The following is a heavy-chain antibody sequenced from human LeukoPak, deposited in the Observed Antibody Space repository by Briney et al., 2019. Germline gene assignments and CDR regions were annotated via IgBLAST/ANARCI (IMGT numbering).Heavy chain of an antibody. CDR2: IIPIFGTA. V-gene: IGHV1-69*05. CDR1: GGTFSSYA. Sequence: SVKVSCKASGGTFSSYAISWVRQAPGQGLEWMGRIIPIFGTANYAQKFQGRVTITTDESTSTAYMELSSLRSEDAAVYYCARGCGGDCSSAFDIWGQGTMVTVSS. J-gene: IGHJ3*02. D-gene: IGHD2-21*02. CDR3: ARGCGGDCSSAFDI.